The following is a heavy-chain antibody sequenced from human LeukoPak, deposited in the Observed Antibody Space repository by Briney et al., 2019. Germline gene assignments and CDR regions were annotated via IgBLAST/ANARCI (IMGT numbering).Heavy chain of an antibody. J-gene: IGHJ5*02. V-gene: IGHV1-2*06. CDR2: ITPKNGHT. Sequence: ASLNVSRMASRHIFTAHYIYCARHAPAQRLEWMGRITPKNGHTTYAQKDQGRVTLTRDTSMSAAYMEISRLTYDDSAVYYCGRGIQSFDPWGQGTLVTVSS. CDR3: GRGIQSFDP. CDR1: RHIFTAHY.